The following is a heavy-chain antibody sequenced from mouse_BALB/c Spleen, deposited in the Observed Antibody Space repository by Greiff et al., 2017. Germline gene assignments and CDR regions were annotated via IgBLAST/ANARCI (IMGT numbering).Heavy chain of an antibody. D-gene: IGHD2-4*01. CDR3: ARSWIYYDYDGFAY. CDR1: GFSLTSYG. Sequence: VKLMESGPGLVQPSQSLSITCTVSGFSLTSYGVHWVRQSPGKGLEWLGVIWSGGSTDYNAAFISRLSISKDNSKSQVFFKMNSLQADDTAIYYCARSWIYYDYDGFAYWGQGTLVTVSA. J-gene: IGHJ3*01. V-gene: IGHV2-4-1*01. CDR2: IWSGGST.